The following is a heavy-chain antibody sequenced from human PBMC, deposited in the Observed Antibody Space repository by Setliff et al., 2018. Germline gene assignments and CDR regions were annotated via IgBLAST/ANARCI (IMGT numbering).Heavy chain of an antibody. D-gene: IGHD5-18*01. CDR2: ISSSSSYI. J-gene: IGHJ6*02. V-gene: IGHV3-21*01. CDR3: ARGDRWGYSYGPYYYGMDV. Sequence: GGSLRLSCAASGFTFSTYSMNWVRQAPGKGMEWVSSISSSSSYIYYADSVKGRFTISRDNAKNSLYLQMNSLRAEDTAVYYCARGDRWGYSYGPYYYGMDVWGQGTTVTSP. CDR1: GFTFSTYS.